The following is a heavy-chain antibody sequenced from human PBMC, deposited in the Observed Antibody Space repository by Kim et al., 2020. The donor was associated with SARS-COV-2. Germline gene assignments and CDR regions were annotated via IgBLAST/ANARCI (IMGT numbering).Heavy chain of an antibody. Sequence: YAQKFQGRVTMTRDTSTSTVYMELSSLRSEDTAVYYCARDRWLFENWFDPWGQGTLVTVSS. CDR3: ARDRWLFENWFDP. D-gene: IGHD3-22*01. V-gene: IGHV1-46*01. J-gene: IGHJ5*02.